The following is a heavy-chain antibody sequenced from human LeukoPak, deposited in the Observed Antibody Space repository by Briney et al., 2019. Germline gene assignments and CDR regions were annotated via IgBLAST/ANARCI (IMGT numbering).Heavy chain of an antibody. CDR2: IYISGSGST. D-gene: IGHD4-17*01. Sequence: SETLSLTCTVSGGSISSYYWSWIRQPAGKGLEWIGRIYISGSGSTNYNPSLKSRVTMSVGTSKNQFSLKLSSVTAADTAVYYCARRIYGDYSVDYWGQGTLVTVSS. J-gene: IGHJ4*02. V-gene: IGHV4-4*07. CDR1: GGSISSYY. CDR3: ARRIYGDYSVDY.